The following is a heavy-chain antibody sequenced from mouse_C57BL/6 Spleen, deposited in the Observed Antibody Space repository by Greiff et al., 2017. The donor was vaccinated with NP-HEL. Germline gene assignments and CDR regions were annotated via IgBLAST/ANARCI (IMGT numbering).Heavy chain of an antibody. D-gene: IGHD4-1*01. Sequence: VHLVESGAELVKPGASVKLSCKASGYTFTEYTIHWVKQRSGQGLEWIGWFYPGSGSLTYNEKFKDKATLTADKSSSTGYMELSRLTSEDSAVYFCARHERALTGYYFDYWGQGTTRTVSS. CDR3: ARHERALTGYYFDY. V-gene: IGHV1-62-2*01. CDR2: FYPGSGSL. CDR1: GYTFTEYT. J-gene: IGHJ2*01.